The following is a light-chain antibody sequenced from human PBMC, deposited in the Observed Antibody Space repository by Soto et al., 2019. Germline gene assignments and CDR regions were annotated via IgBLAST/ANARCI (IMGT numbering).Light chain of an antibody. V-gene: IGLV8-61*01. CDR2: STY. CDR1: SGSVSTNNY. CDR3: VLYMGSGIWV. Sequence: QAVVTQEPSFSVSPGATVTLTCGLSSGSVSTNNYPSWYQQTPGQAPRTLIYSTYTRSSGVPDRFSASILGNKAALTITGAQADDESDDYCVLYMGSGIWVFGGGTKLTVL. J-gene: IGLJ3*02.